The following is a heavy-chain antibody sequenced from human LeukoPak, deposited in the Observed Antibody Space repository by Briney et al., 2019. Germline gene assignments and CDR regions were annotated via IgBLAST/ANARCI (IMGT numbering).Heavy chain of an antibody. CDR3: ASTISCLL. J-gene: IGHJ4*02. V-gene: IGHV3-74*01. Sequence: PGGSLRLSCAASGLTFSSHRMHWVRQAPGKGLVWVSRINDDGSSTTYADSVKGRFTISRDNTKNMLYLETKSLRVEDTAVYYCASTISCLLWGQGTLVTVSS. D-gene: IGHD2-15*01. CDR2: INDDGSST. CDR1: GLTFSSHR.